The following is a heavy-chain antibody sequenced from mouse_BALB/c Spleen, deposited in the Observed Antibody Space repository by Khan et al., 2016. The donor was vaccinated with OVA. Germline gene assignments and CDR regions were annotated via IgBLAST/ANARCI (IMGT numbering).Heavy chain of an antibody. J-gene: IGHJ3*01. CDR1: GYSFTDYL. V-gene: IGHV1-54*01. D-gene: IGHD1-1*02. CDR3: ARGGYGSLAY. Sequence: VQLQESGAELVRPGTSVKVSCKASGYSFTDYLIDWVNQRPGQGLEWIGVINPGSGGTNYNEKFTGKAILTADKSSSTAYMQLSSLTSDDSAVYFCARGGYGSLAYWGQGTLVTVSP. CDR2: INPGSGGT.